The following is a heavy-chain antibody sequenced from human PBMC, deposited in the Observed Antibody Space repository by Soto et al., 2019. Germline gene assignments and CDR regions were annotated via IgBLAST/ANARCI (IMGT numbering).Heavy chain of an antibody. J-gene: IGHJ2*01. CDR1: GFTFSNYE. CDR3: VREYRSAWQSYWYFDL. CDR2: ISSSGSIP. D-gene: IGHD3-3*01. V-gene: IGHV3-48*03. Sequence: EVQLVESGGGWTQPGGSLRLSCEASGFTFSNYEMNWVRQAPGKGLEWVSYISSSGSIPYHADSVKGRFTISRDNAKNLLYIQTKRLTTAETAMYYCVREYRSAWQSYWYFDLWGRGNTVTVSS.